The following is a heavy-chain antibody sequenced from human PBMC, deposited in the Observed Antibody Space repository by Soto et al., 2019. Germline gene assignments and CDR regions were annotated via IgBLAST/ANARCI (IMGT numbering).Heavy chain of an antibody. Sequence: QVQLVQSGAEVKKPGASVKVSCKASGYTFSSYGITWVRQAPGQGLEWMGWISAYNGNTNYAQNLQGRVTMTTDTSTITVYMELRSLTSDDTAVYHCATVPCSAVICTWLDPWGQGTLVTVSS. CDR3: ATVPCSAVICTWLDP. CDR1: GYTFSSYG. V-gene: IGHV1-18*01. J-gene: IGHJ5*02. CDR2: ISAYNGNT. D-gene: IGHD2-15*01.